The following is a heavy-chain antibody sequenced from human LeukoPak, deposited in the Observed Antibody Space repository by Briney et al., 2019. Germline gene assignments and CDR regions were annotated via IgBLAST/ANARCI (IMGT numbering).Heavy chain of an antibody. D-gene: IGHD3-3*01. V-gene: IGHV1-2*02. J-gene: IGHJ4*02. Sequence: ASVKVSCKASGYTFTGYYMHWVRQAPRQGLEWMGWVTPDSGGTSYAQKFQGRVTMTRDTSISTAYMELSSLRSDDTAVYYCARRHKDFWSGYPIDYWGQGTLVTVSS. CDR2: VTPDSGGT. CDR3: ARRHKDFWSGYPIDY. CDR1: GYTFTGYY.